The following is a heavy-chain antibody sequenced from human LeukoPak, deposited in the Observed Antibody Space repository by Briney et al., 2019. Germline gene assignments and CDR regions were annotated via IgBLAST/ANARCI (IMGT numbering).Heavy chain of an antibody. CDR2: IKPNSGGT. V-gene: IGHV1-2*02. CDR1: GYTFTDYY. J-gene: IGHJ3*01. CDR3: ARGSPSRERQPFHF. Sequence: ASVKVSCKASGYTFTDYYIHWVRQAPGQGLEWMGWIKPNSGGTKYAQKFQGRVTLTRDTSISSAHMELSSLRSDDTAVYYCARGSPSRERQPFHFWGQGTTVTVSS. D-gene: IGHD5-18*01.